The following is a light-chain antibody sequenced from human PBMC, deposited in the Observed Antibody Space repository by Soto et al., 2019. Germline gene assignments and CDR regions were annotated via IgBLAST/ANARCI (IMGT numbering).Light chain of an antibody. J-gene: IGKJ1*01. CDR2: GAS. CDR3: QKYNNWPWT. CDR1: HSVSSD. Sequence: EIVMTQSPSTLSVSPGERATLSCRASHSVSSDLAWYQQKPGQAPRLLIYGASTRESGIPARFSGSGSGTEFILTITSLQSEDSAVYYCQKYNNWPWTFGEGTKVDIK. V-gene: IGKV3-15*01.